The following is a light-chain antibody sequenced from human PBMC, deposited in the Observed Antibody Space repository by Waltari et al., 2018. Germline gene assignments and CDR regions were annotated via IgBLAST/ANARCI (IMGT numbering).Light chain of an antibody. CDR1: SGHSNNA. J-gene: IGLJ2*01. V-gene: IGLV4-69*01. CDR3: QTWGTDFHT. Sequence: QVVLTQSPSASASLGASVKLTCTLSSGHSNNAIAWHQQQPEKGPRYLMRLNSYGTHNKGDGIPDRFSGSSSGAERYLTISSLQSEDEADYYCQTWGTDFHTFGGGTRLTVL. CDR2: LNSYGTH.